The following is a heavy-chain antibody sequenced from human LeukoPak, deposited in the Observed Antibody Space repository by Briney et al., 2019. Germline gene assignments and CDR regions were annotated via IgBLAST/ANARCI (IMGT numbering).Heavy chain of an antibody. Sequence: PGGSLRLSCAVSGFTFNSYAMAWVRHAPEKGLEWVSSITDSGISTYYADSVKGRFTISRDNSKNTLYLQMNSLRAEDTAVYYCAKGLRGNYDYWGQGTLVTVSS. J-gene: IGHJ4*02. CDR3: AKGLRGNYDY. CDR2: ITDSGIST. D-gene: IGHD1-26*01. CDR1: GFTFNSYA. V-gene: IGHV3-23*01.